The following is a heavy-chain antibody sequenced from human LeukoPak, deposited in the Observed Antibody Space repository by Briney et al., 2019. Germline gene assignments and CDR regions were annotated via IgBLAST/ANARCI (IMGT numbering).Heavy chain of an antibody. Sequence: ASVKVSCKASGYTFTAYYIYWLRQAPGQGLDWMGWINPNSGGTNYAQNFQDRVSMTRDTSISTAYMELTSLRSDDTAVYHCARGDIYWDYWGQGTQVTVSS. J-gene: IGHJ4*02. CDR1: GYTFTAYY. CDR2: INPNSGGT. CDR3: ARGDIYWDY. V-gene: IGHV1-2*02.